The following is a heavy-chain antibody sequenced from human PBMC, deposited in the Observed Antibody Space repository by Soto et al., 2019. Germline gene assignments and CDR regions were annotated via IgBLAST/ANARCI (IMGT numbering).Heavy chain of an antibody. J-gene: IGHJ4*02. CDR2: INPIYGTA. D-gene: IGHD6-13*01. CDR3: ARGTYSSSWYYFDY. Sequence: SVKVSCKASGGTFSSYAISWLRQAPGQGLEWMGGINPIYGTAKYSQKFQGRVTITTDTSTSTAYMELSSLRSEDTAVYYCARGTYSSSWYYFDYWGQGTLVTVSS. CDR1: GGTFSSYA. V-gene: IGHV1-69*05.